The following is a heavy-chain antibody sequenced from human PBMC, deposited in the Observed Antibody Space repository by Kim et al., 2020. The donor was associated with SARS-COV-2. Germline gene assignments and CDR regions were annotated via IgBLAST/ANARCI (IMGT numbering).Heavy chain of an antibody. CDR1: GGSISSSSYY. CDR3: ARGGEWFGETD. D-gene: IGHD3-10*01. J-gene: IGHJ4*02. V-gene: IGHV4-39*07. Sequence: ETLSLTCTVSGGSISSSSYYWGWIRQPPGKGLEWIGSIYYSGSTYYNPSLKSRVTISVDTSKNQFSLKLSSVTAADTAVYYCARGGEWFGETDWGQGTLVTVSS. CDR2: IYYSGST.